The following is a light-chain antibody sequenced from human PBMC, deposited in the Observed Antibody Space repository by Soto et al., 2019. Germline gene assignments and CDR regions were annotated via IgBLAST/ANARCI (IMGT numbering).Light chain of an antibody. Sequence: EFVLTQSPGTLSLSPGDRVSLSCGASEWFSGKNLAWYQHKPGQSPRLLFYSSSIRASGVPDRFRGSGSGIVFTLILTRLEPEDFAVYHCQQHGTWITFGQGTRLETK. CDR1: EWFSGKN. J-gene: IGKJ5*01. CDR3: QQHGTWIT. CDR2: SSS. V-gene: IGKV3-20*01.